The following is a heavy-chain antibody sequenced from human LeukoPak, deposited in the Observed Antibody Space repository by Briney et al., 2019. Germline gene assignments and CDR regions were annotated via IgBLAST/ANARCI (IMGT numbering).Heavy chain of an antibody. CDR3: ARLHYYGSGRPY. CDR1: GGSISSSSYY. Sequence: SETLSLICTVSGGSISSSSYYWGWIRQPPGKGLEWIGSIYYSGSTYYNPSLKSRVTISVDTSKNQFSLKLSSVTAADTAVYYCARLHYYGSGRPYWGQGTLVTVSS. D-gene: IGHD3-10*01. V-gene: IGHV4-39*07. J-gene: IGHJ4*02. CDR2: IYYSGST.